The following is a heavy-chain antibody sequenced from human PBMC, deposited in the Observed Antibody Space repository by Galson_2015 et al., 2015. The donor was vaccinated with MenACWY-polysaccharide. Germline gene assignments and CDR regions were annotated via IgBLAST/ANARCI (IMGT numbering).Heavy chain of an antibody. CDR3: AKDSTDFWSVAGRFDH. D-gene: IGHD3-3*01. V-gene: IGHV3-23*01. Sequence: SLRLSCAASGFTFTSYAMSWVRQAPGKGLEWVSAIRSSGANTYYADSVKGRFTIPRDNSKNTLYPQMNSLRAEDTAVYYCAKDSTDFWSVAGRFDHWGQGTLVTISS. CDR2: IRSSGANT. J-gene: IGHJ5*02. CDR1: GFTFTSYA.